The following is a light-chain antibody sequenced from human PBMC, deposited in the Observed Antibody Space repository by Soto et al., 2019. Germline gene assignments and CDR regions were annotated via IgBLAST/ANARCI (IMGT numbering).Light chain of an antibody. V-gene: IGKV3-15*01. J-gene: IGKJ1*01. CDR2: GAS. Sequence: EIVMTQSPATLSVSPGERATLSCRASQSVSSNLAWYQQKPGQAPRLLIYGASTRATGIPARFSGSGSGTEFTLTISSLQSEDFAVYNWQQYNNWPQWTFGQGTKVEIK. CDR3: QQYNNWPQWT. CDR1: QSVSSN.